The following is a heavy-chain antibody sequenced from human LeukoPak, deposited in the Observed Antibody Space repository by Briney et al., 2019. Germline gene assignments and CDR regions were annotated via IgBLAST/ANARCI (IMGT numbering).Heavy chain of an antibody. D-gene: IGHD6-19*01. J-gene: IGHJ5*02. CDR2: INHSGST. CDR1: GGSFSGYY. Sequence: SETLSLTCAVYGGSFSGYYWSWIRQPPGKGLEWIGEINHSGSTNYNPSLKSRVTISVDTSKNQFSLKLTSVTAADTAVYYCASVRGYSSGWYASGFDPWGQGTLVTVSS. CDR3: ASVRGYSSGWYASGFDP. V-gene: IGHV4-34*01.